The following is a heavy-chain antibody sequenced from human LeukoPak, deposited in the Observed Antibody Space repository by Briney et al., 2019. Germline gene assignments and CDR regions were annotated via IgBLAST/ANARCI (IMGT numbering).Heavy chain of an antibody. D-gene: IGHD3-9*01. V-gene: IGHV3-48*02. CDR1: GFPFGGYV. J-gene: IGHJ4*02. CDR2: INHNAEMI. CDR3: ARDHDWAFDL. Sequence: PGGSLRLSCEASGFPFGGYVMSWVRQAPGKGLEWIAYINHNAEMIFYPDFVKGRFTISRDNAKNSLYLQMNAPRYGDTAMYYCARDHDWAFDLWGQGTLVTVSS.